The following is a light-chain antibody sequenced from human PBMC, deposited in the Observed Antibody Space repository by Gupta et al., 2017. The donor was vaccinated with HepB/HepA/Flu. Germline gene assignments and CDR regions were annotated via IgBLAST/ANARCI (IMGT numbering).Light chain of an antibody. J-gene: IGLJ3*02. Sequence: QSVLTQPPSLSAAPVQKVTISCSGSSSNIENNYVSWYQQLPGTAPKLLICENNQRPSGIPDRFSGSKSDTSATLTINGLQSGEEAEYYCGRWDSGLSGWVFGGGTRLTVL. V-gene: IGLV1-51*02. CDR3: GRWDSGLSGWV. CDR2: ENN. CDR1: SSNIENNY.